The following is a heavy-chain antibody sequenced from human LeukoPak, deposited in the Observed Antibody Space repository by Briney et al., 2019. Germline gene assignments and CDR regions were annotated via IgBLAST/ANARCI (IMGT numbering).Heavy chain of an antibody. CDR2: IIPILGIA. CDR3: ARESVLLWFGFDY. J-gene: IGHJ4*02. D-gene: IGHD3-10*01. CDR1: GGTFSSYA. V-gene: IGHV1-69*04. Sequence: SVKVSCKASGGTFSSYAISWVRQAPGQGLEWMGRIIPILGIANYAQKFQGRVTITADKSTSTAYMELSSLRSEDTAVYYCARESVLLWFGFDYWGQGTLVTVSS.